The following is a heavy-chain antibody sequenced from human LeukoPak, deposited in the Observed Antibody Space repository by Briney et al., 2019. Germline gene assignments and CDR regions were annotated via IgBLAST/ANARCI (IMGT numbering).Heavy chain of an antibody. J-gene: IGHJ4*02. CDR2: IKGDGSER. CDR3: ARGGFGYVYFDY. Sequence: GGSLRLSCAASGFTFSAYWMSWVRQAPGKGLEWVAHIKGDGSERYSVDSVKGRFTISRDNAKSSLYLQMNSLRAEDTALYYCARGGFGYVYFDYWGQGSLVTVSS. CDR1: GFTFSAYW. V-gene: IGHV3-7*01. D-gene: IGHD2-8*01.